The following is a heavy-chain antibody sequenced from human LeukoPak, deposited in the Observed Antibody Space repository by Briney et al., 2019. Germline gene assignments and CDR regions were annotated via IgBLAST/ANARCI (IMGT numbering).Heavy chain of an antibody. V-gene: IGHV1-8*01. Sequence: ASVKVSCKASGYTFSSYDVYWVRQATGQGLECMGWMNPNSGNTGYAQKFQGRVTMTRNTSITTAYMELSSLRSEDTAVYYCARGGMDLHGMDVWGQGTTATVSS. D-gene: IGHD2-2*03. CDR3: ARGGMDLHGMDV. J-gene: IGHJ6*02. CDR2: MNPNSGNT. CDR1: GYTFSSYD.